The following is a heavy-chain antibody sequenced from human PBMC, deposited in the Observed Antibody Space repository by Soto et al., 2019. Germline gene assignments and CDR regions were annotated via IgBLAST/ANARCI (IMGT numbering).Heavy chain of an antibody. CDR1: GGTFSSYT. Sequence: QVQLVQSGAEVKKPGSSVKVSCKASGGTFSSYTISWVRQAPGQGLEWMGRIIPILGIANYAQKFQGRVTITAHKSPSTAYMELSSLRSEDTALYYCARGDEDYYASSGYRFAFDIWGQGTMVTVSS. J-gene: IGHJ3*02. CDR2: IIPILGIA. CDR3: ARGDEDYYASSGYRFAFDI. V-gene: IGHV1-69*02. D-gene: IGHD3-22*01.